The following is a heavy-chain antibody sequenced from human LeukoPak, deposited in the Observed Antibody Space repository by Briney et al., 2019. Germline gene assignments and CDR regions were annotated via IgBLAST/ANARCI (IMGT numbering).Heavy chain of an antibody. Sequence: GGSLRLSCTVSGFTFSRYSMTWVRQAPGKGLEWVSAIIGSGGSTYYAYSVKRRLTISRDNSKNTLYLQMNSLRAEDTAVYYCARGTGYNTGRSVDYWGQGTLVTVSS. CDR2: IIGSGGST. J-gene: IGHJ4*02. CDR3: ARGTGYNTGRSVDY. CDR1: GFTFSRYS. D-gene: IGHD6-25*01. V-gene: IGHV3-23*01.